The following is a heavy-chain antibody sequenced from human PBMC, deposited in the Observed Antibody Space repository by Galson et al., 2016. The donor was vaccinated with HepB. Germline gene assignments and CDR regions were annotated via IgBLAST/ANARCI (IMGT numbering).Heavy chain of an antibody. Sequence: SLRLSCAASGFILSSYWMHWVRQVPGKGLQWVLRINDNDGSFTDYADSVRGRFTISRDTAKNTLYLQMNSLRGEDTAVYTCVRDRAGAYDLWGQGTLVIVSS. CDR2: INDNDGSFT. V-gene: IGHV3-74*01. CDR1: GFILSSYW. CDR3: VRDRAGAYDL. J-gene: IGHJ5*02. D-gene: IGHD1-26*01.